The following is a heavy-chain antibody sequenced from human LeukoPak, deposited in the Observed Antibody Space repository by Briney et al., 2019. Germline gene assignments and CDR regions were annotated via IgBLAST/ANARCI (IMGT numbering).Heavy chain of an antibody. CDR2: IYPGDSDT. CDR3: ARPGQSGYYWFGFDY. CDR1: GYSFTSYW. J-gene: IGHJ4*02. D-gene: IGHD3-22*01. Sequence: GESLKISCKGSGYSFTSYWIGWVRQMPGKGLEWMGVIYPGDSDTRYSPSFQGQVTISADKSISTAYLQWSSLRASDTAMYYCARPGQSGYYWFGFDYWGQGTLVTVSS. V-gene: IGHV5-51*01.